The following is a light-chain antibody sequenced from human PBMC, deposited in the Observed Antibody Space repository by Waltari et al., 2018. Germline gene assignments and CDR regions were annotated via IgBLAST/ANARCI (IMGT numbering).Light chain of an antibody. CDR3: SSYTTSGTLDWV. CDR1: SSDVGGYNH. Sequence: QSALAQPASVSGSPGQSVTISCTGTSSDVGGYNHGCWYQQRPGKAPTLLIYDVSYRPSGVSNRFSGSKSGNTASLTISGLQAEDEADYHCSSYTTSGTLDWVFGGGTKLTVL. CDR2: DVS. J-gene: IGLJ3*02. V-gene: IGLV2-14*01.